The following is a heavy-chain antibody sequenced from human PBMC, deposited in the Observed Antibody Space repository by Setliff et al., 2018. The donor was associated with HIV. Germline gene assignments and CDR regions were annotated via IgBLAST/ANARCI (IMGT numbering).Heavy chain of an antibody. CDR3: ASGNHNAYEI. CDR2: VYYDAST. V-gene: IGHV4-59*11. CDR1: GGSISSHY. J-gene: IGHJ3*02. Sequence: PSETLSLTCTVSGGSISSHYWSWIRQPPGKGLEWIGTVYYDASTIYTPSLNSRVIISVDTSKSQFSLKLTSVTAADTAVYYCASGNHNAYEIWGQGTMVTVSS.